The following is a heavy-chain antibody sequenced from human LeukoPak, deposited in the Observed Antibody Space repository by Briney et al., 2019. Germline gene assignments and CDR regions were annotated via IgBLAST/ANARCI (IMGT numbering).Heavy chain of an antibody. CDR3: AKPAQYSGFDEYIDY. J-gene: IGHJ4*02. CDR2: IWYDGSNE. D-gene: IGHD5-12*01. V-gene: IGHV3-33*06. Sequence: GGSLRLSCAASAFTFSAYGMHWVRQAPGKGLVWVAVIWYDGSNEYYADSVKGRFTISRDNTKNTLYLQMNSLRAEDTAVYYCAKPAQYSGFDEYIDYWGQRTLVAVSS. CDR1: AFTFSAYG.